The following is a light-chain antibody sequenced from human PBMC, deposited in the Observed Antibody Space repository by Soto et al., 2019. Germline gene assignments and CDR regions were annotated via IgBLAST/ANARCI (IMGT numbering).Light chain of an antibody. V-gene: IGLV2-14*01. CDR1: SSDVGAYDD. CDR2: VVS. Sequence: QSALTQPASVSGSPGQSITISCTGTSSDVGAYDDVSWYQQHPDKAPKLIIYVVSNRPSGVANRFSGSKSGNTASLTISGIQAEDEGDYYFSLYPSSDTPDVFGTGTKVTVL. J-gene: IGLJ1*01. CDR3: SLYPSSDTPDV.